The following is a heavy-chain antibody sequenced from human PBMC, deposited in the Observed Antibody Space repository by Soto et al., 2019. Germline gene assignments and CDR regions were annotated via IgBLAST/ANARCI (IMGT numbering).Heavy chain of an antibody. CDR1: GGSISSGGYY. CDR3: ARSKNYDILTGSYYYYMDV. CDR2: IYYSGST. Sequence: PSETLSLTCTVSGGSISSGGYYWSWIRQHPGKGLEWIGYIYYSGSTYYNPSLKSRVSISVDTSKNQFSLKLSSVTAADTAVYYCARSKNYDILTGSYYYYMDVWGKGTTVTVSS. J-gene: IGHJ6*03. D-gene: IGHD3-9*01. V-gene: IGHV4-31*03.